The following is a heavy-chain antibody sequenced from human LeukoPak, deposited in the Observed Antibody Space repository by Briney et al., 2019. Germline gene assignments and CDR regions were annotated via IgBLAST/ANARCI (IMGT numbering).Heavy chain of an antibody. V-gene: IGHV3-15*01. CDR3: TTEGEYYDFWSGDPPAEFDY. D-gene: IGHD3-3*01. CDR2: IKSKTDGGTT. J-gene: IGHJ4*02. Sequence: PGGSLRLSCAASGFTFSNAWMSWVRQAPGKGLEWVGRIKSKTDGGTTDYAAPVKGRFTISRDDSKNTLYLQMNSLKTEDTAVYYCTTEGEYYDFWSGDPPAEFDYWGQGTLVTVSS. CDR1: GFTFSNAW.